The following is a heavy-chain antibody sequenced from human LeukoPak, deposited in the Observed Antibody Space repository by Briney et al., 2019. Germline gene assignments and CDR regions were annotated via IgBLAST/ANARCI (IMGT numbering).Heavy chain of an antibody. Sequence: PGGSLRLSCAASGFSFSSYNMNWVRQAPGKGLEWVSHISSGSSAVYYADSVKGRFTISRDNAKNSLYLQMNSLRAEDTAVYYCARDSGELLRPLAFDIWGQGTMVTVSS. CDR1: GFSFSSYN. CDR2: ISSGSSAV. V-gene: IGHV3-48*01. CDR3: ARDSGELLRPLAFDI. D-gene: IGHD1-26*01. J-gene: IGHJ3*02.